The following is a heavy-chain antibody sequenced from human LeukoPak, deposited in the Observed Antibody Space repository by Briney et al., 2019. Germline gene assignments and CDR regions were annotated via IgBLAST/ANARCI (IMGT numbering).Heavy chain of an antibody. Sequence: GGSLRLSCAASGFTVSSNYMSWVRQAPGKGLEWVSVIYSGGSTYYADSVKGRFTISRDNSKNTLYLQMNSLRAEDTAVYYCATGTGYYDSSGYGDYWGQGTLVTVSS. CDR1: GFTVSSNY. CDR2: IYSGGST. J-gene: IGHJ4*02. D-gene: IGHD3-22*01. CDR3: ATGTGYYDSSGYGDY. V-gene: IGHV3-53*01.